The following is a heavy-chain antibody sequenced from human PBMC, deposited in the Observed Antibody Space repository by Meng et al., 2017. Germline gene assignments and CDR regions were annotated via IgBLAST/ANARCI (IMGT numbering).Heavy chain of an antibody. CDR1: GGSFSGYY. Sequence: QRQQWGAGLLKPSEPLSLTCAVYGGSFSGYYWSWIRQPPGKGLEWIGEINHSGSTNYNPSLKSRVTISVDTSKNQFSLKLSSVTAADTAVYYCARRRGGSSDWFDPWGQGTLVTVSS. V-gene: IGHV4-34*01. CDR3: ARRRGGSSDWFDP. CDR2: INHSGST. J-gene: IGHJ5*02. D-gene: IGHD6-6*01.